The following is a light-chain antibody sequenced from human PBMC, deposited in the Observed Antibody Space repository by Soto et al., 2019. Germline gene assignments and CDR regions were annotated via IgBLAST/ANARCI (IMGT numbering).Light chain of an antibody. V-gene: IGKV3-20*01. CDR1: QSVSSNY. CDR3: QQYGSSPVT. Sequence: EIVLAQSPGTLSLSPGQRATLSCRASQSVSSNYLVWYQQKPGQPPRLLISGASRRAAGIPDRFSGSGSGTDFTLTIGRLEPEDFAVYYCQQYGSSPVTFGRGTSVDIK. J-gene: IGKJ3*01. CDR2: GAS.